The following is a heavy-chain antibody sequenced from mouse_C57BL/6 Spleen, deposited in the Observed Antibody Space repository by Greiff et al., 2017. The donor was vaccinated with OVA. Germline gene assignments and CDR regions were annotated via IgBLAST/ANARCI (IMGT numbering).Heavy chain of an antibody. V-gene: IGHV6-3*01. CDR1: GFTFSNYW. D-gene: IGHD3-2*02. CDR2: IRLKSDNYAT. J-gene: IGHJ3*01. CDR3: SRQLRLSWFAY. Sequence: EVKVEESGGGLVQPGGSMKLSCVASGFTFSNYWMNWVRQSPEKGLEWVAQIRLKSDNYATHYAESVKGRFTISRDDSKSSVYLQMNNLRAEDTGIYYCSRQLRLSWFAYWGQGTLVTVSA.